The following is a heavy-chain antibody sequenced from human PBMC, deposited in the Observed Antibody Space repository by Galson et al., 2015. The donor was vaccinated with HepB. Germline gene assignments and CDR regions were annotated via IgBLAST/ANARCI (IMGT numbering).Heavy chain of an antibody. Sequence: SLRLSCAASGFTFSSYWMSWVRQAPGKGLEWVANIKQDGSEKYYVDSVKGRFTISRDNAKNSLYLQMNSLRAEDTAVYYCARVYRGPRDYFDYWGQGTLVTVSS. J-gene: IGHJ4*02. D-gene: IGHD5-12*01. CDR3: ARVYRGPRDYFDY. CDR1: GFTFSSYW. V-gene: IGHV3-7*03. CDR2: IKQDGSEK.